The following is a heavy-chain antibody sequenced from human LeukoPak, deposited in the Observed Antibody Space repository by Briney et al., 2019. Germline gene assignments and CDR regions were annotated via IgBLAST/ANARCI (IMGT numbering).Heavy chain of an antibody. V-gene: IGHV3-23*01. CDR1: GFTFNTYA. Sequence: PGGSLRLSCAASGFTFNTYAMAWVRQAPGKGLEWVSAISGSGGSTYYADSVKGRFTISRDNSKNTLYLQMNSLRAEDTAVYYCAKVDVPADFDPWGQGTLVTVSS. CDR3: AKVDVPADFDP. J-gene: IGHJ5*02. D-gene: IGHD2-2*01. CDR2: ISGSGGST.